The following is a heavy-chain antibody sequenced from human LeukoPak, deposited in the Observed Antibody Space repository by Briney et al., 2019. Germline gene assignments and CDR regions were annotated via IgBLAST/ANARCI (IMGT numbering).Heavy chain of an antibody. V-gene: IGHV1-69*01. J-gene: IGHJ3*02. CDR3: AREAYYDFWSGTRHAFDI. CDR1: GGTFNIYA. Sequence: GASVKVSCKASGGTFNIYAISWVRQAPGQGLEWMGGIIPILGTANYAQKFQDRVTITADESTSTAYMELSSLRSEDTAVYYCAREAYYDFWSGTRHAFDIWGQGTMVTVSS. CDR2: IIPILGTA. D-gene: IGHD3-3*01.